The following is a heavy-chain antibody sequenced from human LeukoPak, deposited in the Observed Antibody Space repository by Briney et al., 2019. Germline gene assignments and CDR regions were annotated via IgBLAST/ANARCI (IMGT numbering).Heavy chain of an antibody. CDR3: AKDSDYYYSMDV. CDR1: GFTFSDYW. Sequence: GGSLRLSCAASGFTFSDYWMSWVRQAPGKGLEWVANIKQDGSEKFYVDSVKGRFTISRDNSKNTLYLQMNSLRAEDTAVYYCAKDSDYYYSMDVWGKGTTVTVSS. J-gene: IGHJ6*03. CDR2: IKQDGSEK. V-gene: IGHV3-7*03.